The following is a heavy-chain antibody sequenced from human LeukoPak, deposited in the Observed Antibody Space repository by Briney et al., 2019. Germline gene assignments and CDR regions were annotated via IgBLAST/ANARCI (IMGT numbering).Heavy chain of an antibody. CDR3: ASLTGTNWFDP. Sequence: SETLSLTCAVYGGSFSGYYWSWIRQPPGKGLEWIGYIYYSGSTNYNPSLKSRVTISVDTSKNQFSLKLSSVTAADTAVYYCASLTGTNWFDPWGQGTLVTVSS. J-gene: IGHJ5*02. CDR2: IYYSGST. V-gene: IGHV4-59*01. CDR1: GGSFSGYY. D-gene: IGHD1-7*01.